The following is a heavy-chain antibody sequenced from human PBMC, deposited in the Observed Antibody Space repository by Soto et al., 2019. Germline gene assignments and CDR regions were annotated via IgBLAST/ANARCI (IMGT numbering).Heavy chain of an antibody. J-gene: IGHJ6*02. Sequence: EEQLVESGGGLVQPGGSLRLSCAASGFTFSDYEVNWVRQAPGKGLEWISYISASGATIHYADSVRGRLTIPRDNAKNSVYLQMNSLRADDTGVYYWAKYYFGMGVWGQGTTVTVSS. CDR2: ISASGATI. D-gene: IGHD3-10*01. V-gene: IGHV3-48*03. CDR3: AKYYFGMGV. CDR1: GFTFSDYE.